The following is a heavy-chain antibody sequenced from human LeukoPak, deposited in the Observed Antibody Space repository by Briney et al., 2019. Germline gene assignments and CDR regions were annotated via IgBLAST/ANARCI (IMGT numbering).Heavy chain of an antibody. CDR1: GGPFSGFF. J-gene: IGHJ5*02. CDR3: AQASSYTEAIRYNPSWFGP. Sequence: SETLSLTCANYGGPFSGFFWSWIRQPPGKGLEWIGEINDSGRTNYNPSLQSRVTISIDTSKIQFSLKLTSVTAADTAVYYCAQASSYTEAIRYNPSWFGPWGQGTLVTVSS. D-gene: IGHD3-10*01. CDR2: INDSGRT. V-gene: IGHV4-34*01.